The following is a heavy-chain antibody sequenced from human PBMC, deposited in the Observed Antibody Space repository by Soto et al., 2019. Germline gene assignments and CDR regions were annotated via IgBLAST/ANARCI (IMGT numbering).Heavy chain of an antibody. CDR1: GGSFSGYY. J-gene: IGHJ6*03. Sequence: SETLSLTCAVYGGSFSGYYWSWIRQPPGKGLEWIGEINHSGSTNYNPSLKSRVTISVDTSKNQFSLKLSSVTAADTAVYYCSRASPEYCSSTSCQFYYYYYYMDVWGKGTTVT. V-gene: IGHV4-34*01. CDR2: INHSGST. CDR3: SRASPEYCSSTSCQFYYYYYYMDV. D-gene: IGHD2-2*01.